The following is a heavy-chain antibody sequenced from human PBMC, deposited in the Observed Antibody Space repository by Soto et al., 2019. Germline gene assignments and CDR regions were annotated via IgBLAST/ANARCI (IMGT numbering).Heavy chain of an antibody. CDR3: TTVTTVDYYFDY. Sequence: PGGSLRLSCAASGLTFSDRYMDWVRQAPGKGLEWVGRIRKKTNSSTTEYAASVKGRFIISRDDSTNSLYLQMSSLKTEDTAVYYCTTVTTVDYYFDYWGQGTLVTVSS. J-gene: IGHJ4*02. CDR2: IRKKTNSSTT. D-gene: IGHD4-17*01. CDR1: GLTFSDRY. V-gene: IGHV3-72*01.